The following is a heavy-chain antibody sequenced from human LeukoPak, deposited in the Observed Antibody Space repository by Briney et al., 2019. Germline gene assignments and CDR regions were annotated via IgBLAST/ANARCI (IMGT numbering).Heavy chain of an antibody. V-gene: IGHV3-48*03. CDR3: AREWGGGSCYGSYDAFDI. J-gene: IGHJ3*02. D-gene: IGHD2-15*01. CDR2: ISSGTTTI. Sequence: GGSLRLSCTASGLTFSSYQMNWARQAPGKGLEWVSYISSGTTTIYYADSVKGRFTISRDNAKNSLYLQMNSLSAEGTDVYYCAREWGGGSCYGSYDAFDIWGQGTMVTVSS. CDR1: GLTFSSYQ.